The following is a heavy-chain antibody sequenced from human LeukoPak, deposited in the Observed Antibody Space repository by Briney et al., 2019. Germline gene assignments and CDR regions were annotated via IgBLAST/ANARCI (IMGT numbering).Heavy chain of an antibody. Sequence: VGSLRLSCAASGFTFSSYAMSWVRQAPGKGLEWVSAISGSGGSTYYADSVKGRFTISRDNSKNTLYLQMNSLRAEDTAVYYCAKGSIKGFGELLLYFDYWGQGTLVTVSS. CDR1: GFTFSSYA. CDR2: ISGSGGST. V-gene: IGHV3-23*01. D-gene: IGHD3-10*01. J-gene: IGHJ4*02. CDR3: AKGSIKGFGELLLYFDY.